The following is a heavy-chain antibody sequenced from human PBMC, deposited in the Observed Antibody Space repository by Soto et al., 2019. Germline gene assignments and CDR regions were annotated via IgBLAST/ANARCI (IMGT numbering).Heavy chain of an antibody. CDR1: GFAISTKL. D-gene: IGHD5-18*01. V-gene: IGHV3-66*01. Sequence: GGSLTLTCASSGFAISTKLMKRDRQAPGKGLEWVSVIYSGSSTFYADSRKGRSTSTRDNSNNTVYLQMNSLRVEDTGVYYRGRVRMQLWPNLYDVGLFVWVQGTKVRSP. CDR2: IYSGSST. J-gene: IGHJ6*02. CDR3: GRVRMQLWPNLYDVGLFV.